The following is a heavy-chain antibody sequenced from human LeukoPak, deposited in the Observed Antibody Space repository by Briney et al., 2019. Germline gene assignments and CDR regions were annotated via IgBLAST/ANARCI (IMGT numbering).Heavy chain of an antibody. CDR2: ISGSGGST. D-gene: IGHD3-22*01. V-gene: IGHV3-23*01. J-gene: IGHJ1*01. CDR1: GFTFSSYA. CDR3: AKQEYGEYYDRLLPSRFQH. Sequence: GGSLRLSCAASGFTFSSYAMSWVRQAPGKGLEWVSAISGSGGSTYYADSVKGRFTISRDNSKNTLYLQMNSLRAEDTAVYYCAKQEYGEYYDRLLPSRFQHWGQGTLVTVSS.